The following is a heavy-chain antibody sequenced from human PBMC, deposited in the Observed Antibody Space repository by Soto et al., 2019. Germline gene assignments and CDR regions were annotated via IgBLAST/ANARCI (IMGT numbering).Heavy chain of an antibody. CDR2: TIPIFGTA. CDR3: ARDAGYCSGGSCLNWFDP. D-gene: IGHD2-15*01. J-gene: IGHJ5*02. CDR1: GGTFSSYA. V-gene: IGHV1-69*13. Sequence: SVKVSCKASGGTFSSYAISWVRRAPGQGLEWMGGTIPIFGTANYAQKFQGRVTITADESTSTAYMELSSLRSEDTAVYYCARDAGYCSGGSCLNWFDPWGQGTLVTVSS.